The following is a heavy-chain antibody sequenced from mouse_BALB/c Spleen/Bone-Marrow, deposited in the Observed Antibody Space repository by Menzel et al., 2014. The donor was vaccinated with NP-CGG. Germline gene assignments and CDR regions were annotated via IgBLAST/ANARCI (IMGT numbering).Heavy chain of an antibody. J-gene: IGHJ1*01. CDR1: GFTFTDYY. D-gene: IGHD1-1*01. V-gene: IGHV7-3*02. Sequence: EVMLVESGGGLVQPGGSLRLSCATSGFTFTDYYMSWVRQTPGKALEWLGFIRNKANGYTTDYSVSVKGRFTISRDNSQSILHLQMNTLRAEDSATYYCARDENYDIYWYFDVWGAGTTVTVSS. CDR3: ARDENYDIYWYFDV. CDR2: IRNKANGYTT.